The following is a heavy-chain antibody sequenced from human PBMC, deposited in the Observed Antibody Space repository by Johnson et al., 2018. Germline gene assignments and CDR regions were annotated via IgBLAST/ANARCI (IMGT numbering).Heavy chain of an antibody. CDR1: EFIFSSYA. CDR3: AREGYSSGRAPVFEI. J-gene: IGHJ3*02. CDR2: ISCDESKK. V-gene: IGHV3-30*04. Sequence: QVQLVESGGGVVQPGRSLRLSCATSEFIFSSYAMHWVRQAPGKGLEWVAFISCDESKKYYADSVKGRFTISRDNSQNTLYLQMNSQRIEDTAVYYCAREGYSSGRAPVFEIWGQGTMVTVSS. D-gene: IGHD6-19*01.